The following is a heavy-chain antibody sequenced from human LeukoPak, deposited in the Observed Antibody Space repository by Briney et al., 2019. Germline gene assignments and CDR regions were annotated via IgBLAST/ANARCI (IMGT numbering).Heavy chain of an antibody. CDR2: ISGSSSSYI. CDR1: GFTFSRYS. Sequence: PGGSLRLSCAASGFTFSRYSMNWVRQAPGKGLEWVSSISGSSSSYIYYAGSLKGRFTISRDNAKNSLYLQMNSLRAEDTAVYYCARQGGSYTIDYWGQGTLVTVSS. V-gene: IGHV3-21*01. CDR3: ARQGGSYTIDY. J-gene: IGHJ4*02. D-gene: IGHD1-26*01.